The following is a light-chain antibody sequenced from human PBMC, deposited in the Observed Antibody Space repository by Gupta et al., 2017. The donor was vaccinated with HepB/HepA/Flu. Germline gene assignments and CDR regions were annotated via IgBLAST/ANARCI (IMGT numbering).Light chain of an antibody. CDR1: QSTSGNY. CDR3: HQYGSSPWT. V-gene: IGKV3-20*01. Sequence: ELVLTQSPGTLSLSTGERVTLSCRASQSTSGNYLAWYQQKPGQPPRLLIYDASSRATGIPDRFSGSGSGTDFTLTISRLEPEDFAVYYCHQYGSSPWTFGQGTKVEIK. CDR2: DAS. J-gene: IGKJ1*01.